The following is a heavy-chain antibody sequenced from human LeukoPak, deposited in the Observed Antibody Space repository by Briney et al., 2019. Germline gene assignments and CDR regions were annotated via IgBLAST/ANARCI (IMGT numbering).Heavy chain of an antibody. V-gene: IGHV5-51*01. CDR2: IYPGDSDT. Sequence: GESLKISCKGSGYSFTSYWIGWVRQMPGKGLEWMGIIYPGDSDTRYSPPFQGQVTISADKSISTAYLQWSSLKASDTAMYYCASSSGTTTLYYYGMDVWGQGTTVTVSS. D-gene: IGHD1-7*01. CDR3: ASSSGTTTLYYYGMDV. J-gene: IGHJ6*02. CDR1: GYSFTSYW.